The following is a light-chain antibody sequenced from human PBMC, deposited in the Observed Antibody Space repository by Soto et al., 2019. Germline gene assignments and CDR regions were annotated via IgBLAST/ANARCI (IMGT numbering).Light chain of an antibody. Sequence: QSVLTQPASVSGSPGQSITISCTGTRSVVGGYNYVSWYQQHPGKAPKLMIYEVSNRPSGVSNRFSGSKSGHTASLTISGLQSEDEADYFCTSYTSSTTLDVFGTGTKVT. CDR2: EVS. V-gene: IGLV2-14*01. J-gene: IGLJ1*01. CDR1: RSVVGGYNY. CDR3: TSYTSSTTLDV.